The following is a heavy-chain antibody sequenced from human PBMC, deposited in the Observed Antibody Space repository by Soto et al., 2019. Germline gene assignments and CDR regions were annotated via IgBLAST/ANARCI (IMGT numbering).Heavy chain of an antibody. CDR3: ARDPPYYGSGSYSYYFDY. CDR2: IWYDGSNK. D-gene: IGHD3-10*01. Sequence: GESLKISCAASGFTFSSYGMHWVRQAPGKGLEWVAVIWYDGSNKYYADSVKGRFTISRDNSKNTLYLQMNSLRAEDTAVYYCARDPPYYGSGSYSYYFDYWGQGTLVTVSS. CDR1: GFTFSSYG. V-gene: IGHV3-33*01. J-gene: IGHJ4*02.